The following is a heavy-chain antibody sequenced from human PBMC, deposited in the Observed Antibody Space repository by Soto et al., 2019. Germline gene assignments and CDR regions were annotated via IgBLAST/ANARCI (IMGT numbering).Heavy chain of an antibody. CDR1: GGTFSSYA. Sequence: QVQLVQSGAEVKKPGSSVKVSCKASGGTFSSYAISWVRQAPGQGLEWMGGIIPIFGTANYAQKFQGRVTITADKSTSTAYMELSSLRSEDTAVYYCARDPPRRHSSGGEYFQHWGQGTLVTVSS. J-gene: IGHJ1*01. V-gene: IGHV1-69*06. CDR3: ARDPPRRHSSGGEYFQH. CDR2: IIPIFGTA. D-gene: IGHD6-19*01.